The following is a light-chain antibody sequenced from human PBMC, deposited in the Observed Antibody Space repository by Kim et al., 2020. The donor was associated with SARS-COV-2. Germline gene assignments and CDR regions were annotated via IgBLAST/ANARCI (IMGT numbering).Light chain of an antibody. V-gene: IGLV1-40*01. J-gene: IGLJ3*02. CDR1: SAKIGAGYD. CDR2: GNS. CDR3: HSYDSSLSGSRV. Sequence: LTISCTGSSAKIGAGYDVHWYQQLPGTAPKLRIYGNSNRPSGVPDRFSGSKSGTSASLAITGLQAEDEADYYCHSYDSSLSGSRVFGGGTKLTVL.